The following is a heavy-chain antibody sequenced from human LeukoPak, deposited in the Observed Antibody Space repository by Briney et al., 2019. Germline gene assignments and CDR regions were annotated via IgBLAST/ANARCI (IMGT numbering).Heavy chain of an antibody. CDR1: GGSFSGYY. CDR2: INHSGST. Sequence: SETLSLTCAVYGGSFSGYYWSWIRQPPGKGLEWLGEINHSGSTNYNPSLKSRVTISVDTSKNQFSLKLSSVTAADTAVYYCASFIAVAGRYFDYWGQGTLVTVSS. D-gene: IGHD6-19*01. CDR3: ASFIAVAGRYFDY. J-gene: IGHJ4*02. V-gene: IGHV4-34*01.